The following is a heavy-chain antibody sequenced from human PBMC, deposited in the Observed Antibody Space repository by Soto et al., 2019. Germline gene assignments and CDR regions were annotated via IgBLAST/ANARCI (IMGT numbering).Heavy chain of an antibody. Sequence: QVQLVQSGAEVKKPGASVKVSCKASGYTFTSYDINWVRQATGQGLEWMGWMNPNSGNTGYAQKFQGRVTMTRNTSIGTAYMELSSLRSEDTAVYYCARGGADTAMVWGWFDPWGQGTRVTVSS. V-gene: IGHV1-8*01. J-gene: IGHJ5*02. CDR1: GYTFTSYD. CDR3: ARGGADTAMVWGWFDP. CDR2: MNPNSGNT. D-gene: IGHD5-18*01.